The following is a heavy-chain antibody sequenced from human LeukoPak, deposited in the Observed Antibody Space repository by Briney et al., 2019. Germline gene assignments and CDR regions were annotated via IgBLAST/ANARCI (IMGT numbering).Heavy chain of an antibody. D-gene: IGHD1-7*01. J-gene: IGHJ4*02. Sequence: GGSLRLSCAASGFTFSSYAMSWVRQAPGKGLEWVSAISGSGGSTYYADSVKGRFTISRDNSKNTLYLQMNSLRAEDTAVYYCARWRGENYWVDYFDYWGQGTLVTVSS. CDR1: GFTFSSYA. CDR2: ISGSGGST. V-gene: IGHV3-23*01. CDR3: ARWRGENYWVDYFDY.